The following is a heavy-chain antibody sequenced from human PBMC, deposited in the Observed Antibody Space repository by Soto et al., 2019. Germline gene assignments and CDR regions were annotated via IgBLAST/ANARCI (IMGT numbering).Heavy chain of an antibody. V-gene: IGHV1-69*02. CDR3: ATNYRSGSTPFDN. CDR2: VIPMVAMS. D-gene: IGHD3-10*01. J-gene: IGHJ4*02. CDR1: GDTLNFYT. Sequence: QVQLVQSGAEVKKPGSSVRVSCTASGDTLNFYTISWVRQAPGQGLEWMGRVIPMVAMSSYAQKFQGRVTISADKPTCIVYTQARSLRSEHTAAYYCATNYRSGSTPFDNWGEGTLVTVSS.